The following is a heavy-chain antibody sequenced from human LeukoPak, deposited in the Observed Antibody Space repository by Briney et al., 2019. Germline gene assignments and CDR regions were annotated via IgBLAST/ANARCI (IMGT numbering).Heavy chain of an antibody. V-gene: IGHV3-30*03. CDR2: ISYDGSNK. CDR3: ATQQGGNPAY. J-gene: IGHJ4*02. CDR1: GFTFSSYG. Sequence: GGSLRLSCAASGFTFSSYGMHWVRQAPGKGLEWVAVISYDGSNKYYADSVKGRFTISRDNSKNTLYLQMNSLRAEDTAVYCCATQQGGNPAYWGQGTLVTVSS. D-gene: IGHD1-14*01.